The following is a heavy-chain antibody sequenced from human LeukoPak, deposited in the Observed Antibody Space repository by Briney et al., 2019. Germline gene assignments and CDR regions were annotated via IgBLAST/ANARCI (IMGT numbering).Heavy chain of an antibody. Sequence: SETLSLTCTASGGSINNYYWSWIRQPPGKGLEWIGFIRYSGSTSYNPSLKSRVTISVDTSKNQFSLKLSFVTAADTAVYYCARYGSGSYGLDYWGQGTLVTVSS. V-gene: IGHV4-59*01. CDR3: ARYGSGSYGLDY. CDR1: GGSINNYY. CDR2: IRYSGST. J-gene: IGHJ4*02. D-gene: IGHD3-10*01.